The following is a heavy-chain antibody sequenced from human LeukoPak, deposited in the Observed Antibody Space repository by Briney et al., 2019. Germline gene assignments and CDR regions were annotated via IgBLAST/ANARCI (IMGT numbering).Heavy chain of an antibody. V-gene: IGHV3-15*01. CDR2: IKSKTDGGTT. J-gene: IGHJ4*02. D-gene: IGHD3-10*01. Sequence: GGSLRLSCVASGLSVSSNYMSWVRQAPGKGLEWVGLIKSKTDGGTTDYAAPVKGRFTISRDDSKNTLYLQMNSLKTEDTAVYYCTTDPLQWFTFDCWGQGTLVTVSS. CDR3: TTDPLQWFTFDC. CDR1: GLSVSSNY.